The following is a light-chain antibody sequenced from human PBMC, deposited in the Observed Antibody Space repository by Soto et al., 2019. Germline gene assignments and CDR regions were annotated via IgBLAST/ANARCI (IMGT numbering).Light chain of an antibody. Sequence: EIVMTESPVTLSVSPGERATLSCRASQSVTNIYLAWYQQKPGQAPRLLIFGASTRAAGIPARFSGSGSGTEFTLTISSLQSEDFAVYHCQQYSNWPLTFGGGTKVDIK. V-gene: IGKV3-15*01. J-gene: IGKJ4*01. CDR1: QSVTNIY. CDR2: GAS. CDR3: QQYSNWPLT.